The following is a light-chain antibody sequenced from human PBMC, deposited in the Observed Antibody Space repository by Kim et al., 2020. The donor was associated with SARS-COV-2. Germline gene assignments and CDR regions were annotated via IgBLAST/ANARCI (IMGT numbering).Light chain of an antibody. CDR1: SGHSNYA. V-gene: IGLV4-69*01. CDR2: VHHDGSY. Sequence: ASVKLTCTLSSGHSNYAIAGHQQQPERGPRYLMVVHHDGSYTKGDGVPDRFSPSSSGAERSLTISSLQSEDEGDYYCQTWAAGIQVFGGGTQLTVL. J-gene: IGLJ3*02. CDR3: QTWAAGIQV.